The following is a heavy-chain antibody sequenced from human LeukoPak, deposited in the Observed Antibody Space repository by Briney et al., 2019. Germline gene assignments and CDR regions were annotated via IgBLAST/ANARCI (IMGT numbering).Heavy chain of an antibody. D-gene: IGHD2-2*01. J-gene: IGHJ3*02. CDR2: ISSSSSYI. CDR3: ASLGYCSSTSCPRTDAFDI. Sequence: PGGSLRLSCAASGFTFSSYSMNWVRQAPGKGLEWVSSISSSSSYIYYADSVKGRFTISRDNAKNSLYLQMNSLRAEDTAVYYCASLGYCSSTSCPRTDAFDIWGQGTMVTVSS. CDR1: GFTFSSYS. V-gene: IGHV3-21*01.